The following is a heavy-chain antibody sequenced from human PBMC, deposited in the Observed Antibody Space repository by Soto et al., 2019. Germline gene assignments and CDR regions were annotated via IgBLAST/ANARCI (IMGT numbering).Heavy chain of an antibody. D-gene: IGHD5-18*01. CDR1: GYTFTHYY. J-gene: IGHJ4*02. Sequence: QVQLVQSGAEVKKPGASVKVSCKASGYTFTHYYMHWVRQAPGQGLEWIGIINPSGGGTTYAQDFQGRVIMTRTQATNTVYMELSSLPAEDTAVYDCARDAAVSDGFRYGWAGVYLGQGTLVTVSS. CDR3: ARDAAVSDGFRYGWAGVY. V-gene: IGHV1-46*01. CDR2: INPSGGGT.